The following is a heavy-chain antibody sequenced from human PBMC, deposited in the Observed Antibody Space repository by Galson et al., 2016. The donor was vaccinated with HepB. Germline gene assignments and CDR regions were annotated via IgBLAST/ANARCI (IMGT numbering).Heavy chain of an antibody. CDR2: IYPGDSDT. V-gene: IGHV5-51*01. D-gene: IGHD1-26*01. CDR3: VRWVVGNSNYYGMDA. Sequence: QSGAEVKKSGESLQISCKASGYNFPRYWIGWVRQMPGKGLEWMGIIYPGDSDTKYSPSFQGHVTISADKSITTAYLQWTSLKASDTAMYYRVRWVVGNSNYYGMDAWGQGTTVAVSS. CDR1: GYNFPRYW. J-gene: IGHJ6*02.